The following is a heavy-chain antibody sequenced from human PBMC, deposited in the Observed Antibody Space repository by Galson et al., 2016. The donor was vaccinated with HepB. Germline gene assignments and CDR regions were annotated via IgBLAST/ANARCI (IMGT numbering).Heavy chain of an antibody. CDR2: INVGTAFK. CDR1: GYTFTNYA. Sequence: SVKVSCKASGYTFTNYALNWVRQAPGQSLEWMGWINVGTAFKKYSKNFQGRLSITRDTSASTAYMELSSLRSEDTAVYYCARDLRYFDWLSVRYYSSSYGMDVWGQGTTVTVSS. J-gene: IGHJ6*02. CDR3: ARDLRYFDWLSVRYYSSSYGMDV. D-gene: IGHD3-9*01. V-gene: IGHV1-3*01.